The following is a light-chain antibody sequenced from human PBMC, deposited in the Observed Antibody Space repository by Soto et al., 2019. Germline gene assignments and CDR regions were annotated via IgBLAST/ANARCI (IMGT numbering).Light chain of an antibody. J-gene: IGLJ1*01. V-gene: IGLV2-8*01. CDR2: EVS. CDR3: TSYAGSNNYV. CDR1: SSDVGGYNY. Sequence: QSALTQVPSASGSPGQSVTISCTGTSSDVGGYNYVSWYQQHPGKAPKLMIYEVSKRPSGVPDRLSGSKSGNTASLTVSGLQAEDEADYYCTSYAGSNNYVFGTGTKVTVL.